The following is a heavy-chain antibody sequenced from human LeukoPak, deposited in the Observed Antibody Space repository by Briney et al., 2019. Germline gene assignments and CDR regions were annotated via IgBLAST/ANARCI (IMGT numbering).Heavy chain of an antibody. CDR3: ARVTGGYNLVDY. V-gene: IGHV3-74*01. J-gene: IGHJ4*02. D-gene: IGHD5-24*01. Sequence: PGGSLRLSCAASGFTFSNYWMQWVRQAPGTGLVWVSRISDVGSHTFYADSVKGRFAMSRDNAKNTLYLQMNSLRVEDTAVYYCARVTGGYNLVDYWGQGTLVTVSS. CDR1: GFTFSNYW. CDR2: ISDVGSHT.